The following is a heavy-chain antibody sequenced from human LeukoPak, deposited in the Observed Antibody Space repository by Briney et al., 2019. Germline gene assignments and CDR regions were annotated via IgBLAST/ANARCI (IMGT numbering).Heavy chain of an antibody. CDR1: GGSFSGYY. D-gene: IGHD3-22*01. V-gene: IGHV4-34*01. J-gene: IGHJ4*02. CDR2: INHSGST. CDR3: ARHNYYERGSIDY. Sequence: SETLSLTCAVYGGSFSGYYWSWIRQPPGKGLEWIGEINHSGSTNYNPSLKSRVTISVDTSKNQFSLKLSSVTAADTAVYYCARHNYYERGSIDYWGPGTLVTVSS.